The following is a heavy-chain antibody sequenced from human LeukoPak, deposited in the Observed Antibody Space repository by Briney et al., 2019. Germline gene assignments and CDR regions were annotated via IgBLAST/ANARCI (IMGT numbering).Heavy chain of an antibody. D-gene: IGHD1-14*01. J-gene: IGHJ4*02. CDR1: GFTFSGHW. CDR3: TRDRSRAEDD. V-gene: IGHV3-7*01. CDR2: INQGGSDK. Sequence: QTGGSLTLSCAASGFTFSGHWMSWVRQAPGKGLEWVANINQGGSDKYYVDSVKGRFTISRDNANNLLYLQMNSLRGEDTAVYYCTRDRSRAEDDCCQGNVVTVTS.